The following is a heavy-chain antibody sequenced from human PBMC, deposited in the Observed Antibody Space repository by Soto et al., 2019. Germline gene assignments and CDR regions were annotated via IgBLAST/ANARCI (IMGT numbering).Heavy chain of an antibody. D-gene: IGHD5-12*01. CDR3: ARDPASDGYNSYYSYGMDV. V-gene: IGHV4-4*02. J-gene: IGHJ6*02. CDR1: GGSISSSNW. Sequence: QVQLQESGPGLVKPSGTLSLTCAVSGGSISSSNWWSWVRQPPGKGLEWIGGIYHSGSTNYNPSLKSRLTISVDKSKNQFSLKLSSVAAADTAVYYCARDPASDGYNSYYSYGMDVWGQGTTVTVSS. CDR2: IYHSGST.